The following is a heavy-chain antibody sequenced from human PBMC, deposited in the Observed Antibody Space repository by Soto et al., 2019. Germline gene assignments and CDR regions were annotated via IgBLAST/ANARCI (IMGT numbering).Heavy chain of an antibody. D-gene: IGHD2-8*01. CDR3: ARGMGYSDY. Sequence: QVQLVESGGGVVQPGRSLRLSCAASGFTFSSYAMHWVRQAPGKGLEWVAVISYDGSNKYYADSVKGRFTISRDNSKNTLYLQMNSLRAEDTAVYYCARGMGYSDYWGQGTLVTVSS. J-gene: IGHJ4*02. CDR1: GFTFSSYA. CDR2: ISYDGSNK. V-gene: IGHV3-30-3*01.